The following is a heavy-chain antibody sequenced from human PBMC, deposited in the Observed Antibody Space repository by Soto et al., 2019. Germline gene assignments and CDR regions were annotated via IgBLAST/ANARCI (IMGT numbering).Heavy chain of an antibody. V-gene: IGHV1-46*01. D-gene: IGHD6-13*01. Sequence: QVQLVQSGAEVKKPGASVKVSCKASGYVFTNYFMHWVRQAPGQGLEWMGIINPNGGGTSYAQKFESRVTMTRDSATSTVYTDLTSLRSEDTALYFCAREVGSNSQSYYYGMEVWGQGTSVTASS. J-gene: IGHJ6*02. CDR1: GYVFTNYF. CDR2: INPNGGGT. CDR3: AREVGSNSQSYYYGMEV.